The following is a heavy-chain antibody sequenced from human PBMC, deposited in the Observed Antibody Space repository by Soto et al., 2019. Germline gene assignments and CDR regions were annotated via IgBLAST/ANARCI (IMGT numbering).Heavy chain of an antibody. CDR3: ALKLGTYCGGDCYYHWYFDL. CDR1: GFTFSSYA. CDR2: ISGSGDSP. Sequence: EVQVLESGGGLVQPGGSLRLSCAASGFTFSSYAMSWVRQAPGKGLEWVSSISGSGDSPYYADSVKGRFTISRDNSKNTLYLQMNSLRAEDTAIYYCALKLGTYCGGDCYYHWYFDLWGRGTLVTVSS. J-gene: IGHJ2*01. D-gene: IGHD2-21*02. V-gene: IGHV3-23*01.